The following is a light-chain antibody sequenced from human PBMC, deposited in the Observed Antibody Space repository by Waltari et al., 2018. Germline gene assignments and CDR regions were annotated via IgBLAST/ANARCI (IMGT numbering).Light chain of an antibody. V-gene: IGLV2-14*01. CDR2: EVS. Sequence: SALTQPASVSGSPGQSITISCTGTSSDVGGYKYVSWYQQHPGKAPKVMIYEVSNRPSGFSNRFSGSKSGNTASLTISGLQAEDEADYYCSSYTSSSSSYVLFGGGTKLTVL. J-gene: IGLJ2*01. CDR1: SSDVGGYKY. CDR3: SSYTSSSSSYVL.